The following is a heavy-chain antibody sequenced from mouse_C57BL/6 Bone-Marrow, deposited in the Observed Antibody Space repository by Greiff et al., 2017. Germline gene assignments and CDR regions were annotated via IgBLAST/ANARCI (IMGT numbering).Heavy chain of an antibody. Sequence: DVMLVESGGDLVKPGGSLKLSCAASGFTFSSYGMSWVRQTPDKRLEWVATISSGGSYTYYPDSVKGRFTISRDNAKNTLYLQMSSLKSEDTAMYYCASLWLRSGFAYWGQGTLVTVSA. J-gene: IGHJ3*01. D-gene: IGHD2-2*01. CDR3: ASLWLRSGFAY. CDR1: GFTFSSYG. CDR2: ISSGGSYT. V-gene: IGHV5-6*02.